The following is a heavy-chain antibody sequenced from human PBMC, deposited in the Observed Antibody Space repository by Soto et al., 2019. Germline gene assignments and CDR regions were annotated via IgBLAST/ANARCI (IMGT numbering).Heavy chain of an antibody. D-gene: IGHD1-1*01. V-gene: IGHV1-69*02. CDR2: FIPILGLA. J-gene: IGHJ4*02. CDR3: ARPSSHTATTGTFNY. Sequence: QVQLVQSGAEVKKPGSSVKVSCKASGGSFNSHSINWVRQAPGQGLEWVGRFIPILGLANYAQSFQGRVTINADKSTSTAYMELSRLRSDDTAVYYCARPSSHTATTGTFNYWGQGTPVTVSS. CDR1: GGSFNSHS.